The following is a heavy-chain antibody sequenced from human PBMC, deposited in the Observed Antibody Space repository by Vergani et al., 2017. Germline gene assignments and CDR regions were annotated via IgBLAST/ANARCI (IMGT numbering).Heavy chain of an antibody. J-gene: IGHJ4*02. Sequence: EVQLVESGGGLVQPGRSLRLSCAASGFTFDDYAMHWVRQASGKGLEWVSLISWDGGSTYYADSVKGRFTISRDNSKNTLYLQMNSLRAEDTAVYYCAKAIAAAGQSRTGGVDYWGQGTLVTVSS. CDR1: GFTFDDYA. D-gene: IGHD6-13*01. V-gene: IGHV3-43*02. CDR3: AKAIAAAGQSRTGGVDY. CDR2: ISWDGGST.